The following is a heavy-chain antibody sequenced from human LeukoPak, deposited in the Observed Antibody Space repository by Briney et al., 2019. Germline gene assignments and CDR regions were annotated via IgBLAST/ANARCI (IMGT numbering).Heavy chain of an antibody. J-gene: IGHJ6*03. D-gene: IGHD5-18*01. Sequence: GGSLRLSCAASGFTFSSYIMNWVRQAPGKGLEWVSSISSRSSYIYYADSVKGRFTISRDNAKNSLYLQMNSLRAEDTAVYYWARVGGDTARGTRDHYYMDVWAKGPRSPSP. CDR2: ISSRSSYI. CDR1: GFTFSSYI. CDR3: ARVGGDTARGTRDHYYMDV. V-gene: IGHV3-21*01.